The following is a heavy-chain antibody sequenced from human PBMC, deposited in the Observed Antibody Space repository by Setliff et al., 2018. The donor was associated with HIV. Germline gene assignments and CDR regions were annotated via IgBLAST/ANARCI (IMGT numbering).Heavy chain of an antibody. Sequence: SETLSLTCAVSNGSFSGYYWSWIRQPPGTGLEWIGELNHSGNTNYNPSLKSRVTISVDTSKNQFSLKLSSVTAADTAVYYCARSRSARDSSPSYYYYYMDVWAKGTTVTV. V-gene: IGHV4-34*01. J-gene: IGHJ6*03. CDR1: NGSFSGYY. CDR3: ARSRSARDSSPSYYYYYMDV. D-gene: IGHD3-22*01. CDR2: LNHSGNT.